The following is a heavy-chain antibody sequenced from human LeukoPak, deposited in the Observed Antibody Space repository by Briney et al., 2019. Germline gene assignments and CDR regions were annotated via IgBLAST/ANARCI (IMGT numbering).Heavy chain of an antibody. J-gene: IGHJ4*02. CDR3: AKEFCQGSCSQDYFDY. CDR2: ISYDGHST. D-gene: IGHD2-15*01. CDR1: GFTFSTHC. V-gene: IGHV3-30*18. Sequence: AGESLRLSCAPYGFTFSTHCIHWVRQAAGKGLEWVAVISYDGHSTYYADSVKGRFTISKDNAKNTVSLQMNSLTPEDTAVYYCAKEFCQGSCSQDYFDYWGQGALVTVSS.